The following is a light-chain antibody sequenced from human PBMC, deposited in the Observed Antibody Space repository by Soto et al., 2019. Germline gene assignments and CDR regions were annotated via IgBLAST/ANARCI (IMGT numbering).Light chain of an antibody. CDR2: GAS. Sequence: PGERATLTCRASQSVTNYIAWYQQKPGQAPRLLIYGASSRATGIPDRFSGSGSGTDFTLTISRLEPEDFAVYYCQQYGSSPETFGQGTKVDIK. CDR3: QQYGSSPET. V-gene: IGKV3-20*01. CDR1: QSVTNY. J-gene: IGKJ1*01.